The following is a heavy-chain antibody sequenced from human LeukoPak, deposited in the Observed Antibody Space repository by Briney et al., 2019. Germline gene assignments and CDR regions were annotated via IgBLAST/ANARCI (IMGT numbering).Heavy chain of an antibody. CDR2: IYYSGST. J-gene: IGHJ6*02. V-gene: IGHV4-59*01. Sequence: SETLSLTCTVSGGSISSYYWSWMRQPPGKGLEWIGYIYYSGSTNYNPSLKSRVTISVDTSKNQFSLKLSSVTAADTAVYYCARYGGYYYYGMDVWGQGTTVTVSS. D-gene: IGHD2-8*01. CDR1: GGSISSYY. CDR3: ARYGGYYYYGMDV.